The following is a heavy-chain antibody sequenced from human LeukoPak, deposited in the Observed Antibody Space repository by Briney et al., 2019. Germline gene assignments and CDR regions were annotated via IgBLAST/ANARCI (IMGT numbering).Heavy chain of an antibody. Sequence: SETLSLTCTVSDGSITNNDWSWVRQTPGKGLECIGYVHYSGTTHYNPSLGSRVTISIDTSRQLFFLKLKSVTAADTALYYCATAYGDFRAQGRYFGSWGQGTQVTVSS. V-gene: IGHV4-59*01. J-gene: IGHJ4*02. CDR1: DGSITNND. CDR2: VHYSGTT. CDR3: ATAYGDFRAQGRYFGS. D-gene: IGHD4-17*01.